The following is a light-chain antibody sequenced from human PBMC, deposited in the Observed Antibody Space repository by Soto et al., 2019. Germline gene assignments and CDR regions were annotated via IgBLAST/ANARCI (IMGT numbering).Light chain of an antibody. V-gene: IGLV2-14*01. CDR3: SSYTSSTGV. J-gene: IGLJ1*01. Sequence: QSALTQPASVSGSPGQSITISCTGTSSDVGGYNYVSWYQQHPGKAPKLMINDVSNRPSGVSNRFSGSKSGNTASLTISGLQAEDEADYYCSSYTSSTGVFGTGTKLTVL. CDR1: SSDVGGYNY. CDR2: DVS.